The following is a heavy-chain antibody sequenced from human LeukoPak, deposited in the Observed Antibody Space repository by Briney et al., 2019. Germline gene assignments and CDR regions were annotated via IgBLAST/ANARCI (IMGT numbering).Heavy chain of an antibody. J-gene: IGHJ6*02. CDR2: IYPGDSDT. D-gene: IGHD4-23*01. V-gene: IGHV5-51*01. CDR1: GYSFTSYW. CDR3: ARRGGDYGGNSGMDV. Sequence: GESLKISCKGSGYSFTSYWIGWVRQMPGKGLEWMGIIYPGDSDTRYSPSFQGQVTISADKSISTAYLQWSSLKASDTAMYYCARRGGDYGGNSGMDVWGQGTTVTVSS.